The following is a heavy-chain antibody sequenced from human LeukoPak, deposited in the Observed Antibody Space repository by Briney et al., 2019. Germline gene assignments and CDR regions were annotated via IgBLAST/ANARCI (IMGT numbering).Heavy chain of an antibody. Sequence: KAGGSLRLSCAASAFSFGGYNMNWVRQAPGKGLEWVGRMKSKTNGGTIDYAAPVKGRFTISRDDSKNTLYLQMNSLQIEDTAVYYCLRHFDYWGQGTLVTVSS. CDR2: MKSKTNGGTI. CDR1: AFSFGGYN. J-gene: IGHJ4*02. V-gene: IGHV3-15*01. CDR3: LRHFDY.